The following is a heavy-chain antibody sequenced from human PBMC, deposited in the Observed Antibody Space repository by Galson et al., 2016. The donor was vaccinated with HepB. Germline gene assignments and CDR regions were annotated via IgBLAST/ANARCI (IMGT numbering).Heavy chain of an antibody. J-gene: IGHJ1*01. D-gene: IGHD2/OR15-2a*01. V-gene: IGHV3-7*03. Sequence: SGAEVKKPGGSMRLSCAASGFTISSNWMNWVRKAPGKGLEWVANINQDASEENYVDSVKGRFIISRDDAKNSLYLQMNSLRADDTAMYYCARESTACADWGQGTLVTVSS. CDR2: INQDASEE. CDR3: ARESTACAD. CDR1: GFTISSNW.